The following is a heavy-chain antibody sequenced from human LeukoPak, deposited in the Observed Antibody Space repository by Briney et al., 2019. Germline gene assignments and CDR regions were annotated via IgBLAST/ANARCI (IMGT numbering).Heavy chain of an antibody. Sequence: ASVKVSCKASGYTFTSYGISWVRQAPGQGLEWMGWISAYNGNTNYAQKLQGRVTMTTDTSTSTAYMELRSLRSDDTAVYYCARDRVRYFDWNQVGFDYWGQGTLVTVSS. V-gene: IGHV1-18*01. J-gene: IGHJ4*02. CDR2: ISAYNGNT. CDR3: ARDRVRYFDWNQVGFDY. CDR1: GYTFTSYG. D-gene: IGHD3-9*01.